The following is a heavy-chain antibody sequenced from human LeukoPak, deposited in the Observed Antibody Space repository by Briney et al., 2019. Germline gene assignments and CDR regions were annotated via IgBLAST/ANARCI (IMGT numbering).Heavy chain of an antibody. D-gene: IGHD6-13*01. CDR2: INHSGST. CDR3: ARGRPWYSNDAFDI. CDR1: GGSFSGYY. Sequence: SETLSLTCAVYGGSFSGYYWSWIRQPPGKGLEWIGEINHSGSTNYNPSLKSRVTISVDTSKNQFSLKLSSVTAADTAVYYCARGRPWYSNDAFDIWGQGTMVTASS. J-gene: IGHJ3*02. V-gene: IGHV4-34*01.